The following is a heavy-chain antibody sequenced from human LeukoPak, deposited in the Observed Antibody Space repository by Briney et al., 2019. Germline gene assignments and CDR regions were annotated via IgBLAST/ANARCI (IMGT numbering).Heavy chain of an antibody. CDR2: INTNTGSP. CDR3: ARSPVADPEPHLDY. CDR1: GYSFSEYG. J-gene: IGHJ4*02. V-gene: IGHV7-4-1*02. Sequence: ASVKVSCKASGYSFSEYGMNWARQAPGQGLEWMGWINTNTGSPTYGQGFTGRFVFSLDTSVSTAYLQISSLKAEDTAVYYCARSPVADPEPHLDYWGQGTLVTVSS. D-gene: IGHD2-15*01.